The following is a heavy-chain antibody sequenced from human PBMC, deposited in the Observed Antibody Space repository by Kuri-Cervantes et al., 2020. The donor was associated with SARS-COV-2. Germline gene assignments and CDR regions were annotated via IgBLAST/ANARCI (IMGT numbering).Heavy chain of an antibody. D-gene: IGHD2-15*01. CDR2: IIPIFGTA. CDR1: GGTFSSYA. J-gene: IGHJ4*02. V-gene: IGHV1-69*13. CDR3: ARSDCSGGSCYDYYFDY. Sequence: SVKVSCKASGGTFSSYAISWVRQAPGQGLEWMGGIIPIFGTANYAQKFQGRVTITADESTSTAYMELSSLRSEDTAVYYCARSDCSGGSCYDYYFDYWGQGTLVTVSS.